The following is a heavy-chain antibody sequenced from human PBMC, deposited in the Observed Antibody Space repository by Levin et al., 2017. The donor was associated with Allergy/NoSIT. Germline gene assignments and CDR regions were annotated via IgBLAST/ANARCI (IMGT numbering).Heavy chain of an antibody. D-gene: IGHD3-10*01. J-gene: IGHJ4*02. Sequence: GESLKISCAASGFTFSSYAMSWVRQAPGKGLEWVSAISGSGGSTYYADSVKGRFTISRDNSKNTLYLQMNSLRAEDTAVYYCAKVEVGFTMVRGVIFDYWGQGTLVTVSS. V-gene: IGHV3-23*01. CDR3: AKVEVGFTMVRGVIFDY. CDR2: ISGSGGST. CDR1: GFTFSSYA.